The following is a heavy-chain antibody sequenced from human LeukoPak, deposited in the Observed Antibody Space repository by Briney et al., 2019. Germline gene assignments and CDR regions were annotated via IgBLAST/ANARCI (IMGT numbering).Heavy chain of an antibody. D-gene: IGHD3-22*01. CDR3: ARAADSSGYLLAYFDY. CDR2: ISTSSSYI. J-gene: IGHJ4*02. CDR1: GFTFSSYE. Sequence: GGSLRLSCAASGFTFSSYEMNWVRQAPGKGLEWASFISTSSSYIYYADSVRGRFTISRDNAKNSLYLQMNSPRAEDTAVYYCARAADSSGYLLAYFDYWGQGTLVTVSS. V-gene: IGHV3-21*01.